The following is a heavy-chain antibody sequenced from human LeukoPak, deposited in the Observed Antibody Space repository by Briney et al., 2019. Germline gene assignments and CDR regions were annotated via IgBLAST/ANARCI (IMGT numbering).Heavy chain of an antibody. CDR1: GFTFGDTW. V-gene: IGHV3-7*03. CDR3: ATSYDMGWLIGY. CDR2: IKQDGSEK. J-gene: IGHJ4*02. D-gene: IGHD3/OR15-3a*01. Sequence: GGSLRLSCAASGFTFGDTWVNWVRQVPGQGLEWVANIKQDGSEKFYVASVKGRFTISRDNGKSSLYLQMNSLRAEDTALYYCATSYDMGWLIGYWGQGTLVTVSS.